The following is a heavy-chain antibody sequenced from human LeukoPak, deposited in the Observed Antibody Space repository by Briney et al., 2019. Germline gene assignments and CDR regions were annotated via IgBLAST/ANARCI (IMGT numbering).Heavy chain of an antibody. CDR1: GGSLSRYY. CDR2: VYHTGSTGST. Sequence: SETLSLSCNVSGGSLSRYYWSWIRQPPGNGLEWIGYVYHTGSTGSTNYNPSLKSRATISIDTAKNQVSLKVNSVTAADTAVYFCARHPGIQLLIDNWGQGTLVTVSS. D-gene: IGHD5-18*01. CDR3: ARHPGIQLLIDN. J-gene: IGHJ4*02. V-gene: IGHV4-59*08.